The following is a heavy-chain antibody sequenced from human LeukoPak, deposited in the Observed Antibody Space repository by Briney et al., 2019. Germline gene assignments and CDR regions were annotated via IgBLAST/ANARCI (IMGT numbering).Heavy chain of an antibody. Sequence: SGGSLRLSCAASGFTFSSYSMNWVRQAPGKGLEWISYISSSSSAIYYADSVKGRFTISRDNAKNSLYLQMNSLRAEDMAVYYCARDRPRVGLDYWGQGTLVTVSS. J-gene: IGHJ4*02. V-gene: IGHV3-48*01. D-gene: IGHD2-2*01. CDR1: GFTFSSYS. CDR2: ISSSSSAI. CDR3: ARDRPRVGLDY.